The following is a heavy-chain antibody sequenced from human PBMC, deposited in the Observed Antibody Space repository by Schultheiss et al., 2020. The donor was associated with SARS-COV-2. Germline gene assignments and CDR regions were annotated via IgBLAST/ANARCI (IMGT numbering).Heavy chain of an antibody. CDR1: GFTFTNAW. CDR3: ANLPLQGIFGVVIAAFDI. J-gene: IGHJ3*02. CDR2: IYSGGST. V-gene: IGHV3-53*01. D-gene: IGHD3-3*01. Sequence: GGSLRLSCAASGFTFTNAWMGWVRQAPGKGLEWVSVIYSGGSTYYADSVKGRFTISRDNSKNTLYLQMNSLRAEDMAVYYCANLPLQGIFGVVIAAFDIWGQGTMVTVSS.